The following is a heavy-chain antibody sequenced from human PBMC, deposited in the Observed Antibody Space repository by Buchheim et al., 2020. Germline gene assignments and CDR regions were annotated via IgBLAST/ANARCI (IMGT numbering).Heavy chain of an antibody. CDR1: GGSFSGYY. J-gene: IGHJ2*01. Sequence: QVQLQQWGAGLLKPSETLSLTCAVYGGSFSGYYWSWIRQPPGKGLEWIGEINHSGSTNNNPSLKSRVTISLDTSKNQFSPKLSSVTAADTAVYYCARDRRWYRTPQGYFDLWGRGTL. D-gene: IGHD6-13*01. CDR3: ARDRRWYRTPQGYFDL. CDR2: INHSGST. V-gene: IGHV4-34*01.